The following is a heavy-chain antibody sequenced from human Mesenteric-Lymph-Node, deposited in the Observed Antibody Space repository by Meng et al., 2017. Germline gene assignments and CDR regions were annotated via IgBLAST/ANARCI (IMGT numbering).Heavy chain of an antibody. D-gene: IGHD5-18*01. J-gene: IGHJ4*02. CDR3: TTGQSGYSFY. V-gene: IGHV3-15*01. CDR2: IKSKTDGGTT. CDR1: GFTFSSYW. Sequence: GESLKISCAASGFTFSSYWMSWVRQAPGKGLEWVGRIKSKTDGGTTDYAAPVKGRFTISRDDSKNTLYLQMNSLKTEDTAVYYCTTGQSGYSFYWGQGTLVTVSS.